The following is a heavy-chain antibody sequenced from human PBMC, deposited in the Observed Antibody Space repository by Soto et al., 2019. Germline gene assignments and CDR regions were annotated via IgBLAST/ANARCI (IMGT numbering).Heavy chain of an antibody. V-gene: IGHV2-5*02. J-gene: IGHJ4*02. D-gene: IGHD4-17*01. Sequence: QITLRESGPTLVKPTQTLTLTCTFSGFSLNTREVGVGWIRQPPGKALEWLALIFWDDDKRYSPSLKTRLTISKDTSKRQVVLTMTNMDPVDTATYSCAHVRSGPRIEDYLGYYFDYWGQGTLVTVSS. CDR3: AHVRSGPRIEDYLGYYFDY. CDR2: IFWDDDK. CDR1: GFSLNTREVG.